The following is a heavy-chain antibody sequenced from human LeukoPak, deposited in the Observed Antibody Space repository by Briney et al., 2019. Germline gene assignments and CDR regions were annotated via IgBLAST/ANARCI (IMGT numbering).Heavy chain of an antibody. CDR3: ARDKIVGPTTLDY. CDR2: IKQDGYEK. CDR1: GFTFSGYW. J-gene: IGHJ4*02. D-gene: IGHD1-26*01. V-gene: IGHV3-7*01. Sequence: GGSLRLSCAASGFTFSGYWMSWVRQTPEKGLEWVANIKQDGYEKYYVDSVKGRFTISRDNAKNSLYLQMNSLRADDTAVYYCARDKIVGPTTLDYWGQGTLVTISS.